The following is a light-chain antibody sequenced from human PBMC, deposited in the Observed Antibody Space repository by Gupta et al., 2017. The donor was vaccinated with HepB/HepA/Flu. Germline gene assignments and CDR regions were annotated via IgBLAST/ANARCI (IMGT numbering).Light chain of an antibody. J-gene: IGLJ2*01. CDR2: DVS. V-gene: IGLV2-14*01. CDR1: SSDVGGYNY. Sequence: SALPPPASVSASPGQSITLSCTGTSSDVGGYNYVSWYQQHPGKAPNLMIYDVSNRPAGVSNRFSGSKSGNTASLTISGLQAEDEADYYCSSYTSSSTVIFGGGTKLTVL. CDR3: SSYTSSSTVI.